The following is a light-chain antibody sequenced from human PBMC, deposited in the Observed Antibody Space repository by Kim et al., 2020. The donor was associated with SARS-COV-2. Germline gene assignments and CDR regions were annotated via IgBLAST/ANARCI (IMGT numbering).Light chain of an antibody. CDR3: NSWDSSGNHVV. CDR2: GKN. CDR1: SLRKYY. J-gene: IGLJ2*01. V-gene: IGLV3-19*02. Sequence: SSELTQDPAVYVALGQTVRITCQGDSLRKYYASWYQQKPGQAPVRVIHGKNNRPSGIPDRFSGSSSGNTESLTITGAQAEDEADYYCNSWDSSGNHVVFGGGTKLTVL.